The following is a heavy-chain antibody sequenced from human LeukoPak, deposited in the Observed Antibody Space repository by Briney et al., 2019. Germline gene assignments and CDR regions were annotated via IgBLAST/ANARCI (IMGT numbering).Heavy chain of an antibody. CDR3: ARLAPAFTSYANWLDP. CDR2: ISNTGST. CDR1: GGSIRSYY. Sequence: SETLSLTCTVSGGSIRSYYWSWIRQPPGKGLEWIAYISNTGSTNYNPSLKSRVTISEDTSQNQFSLKLTSVTAADTAVYYCARLAPAFTSYANWLDPWGQGTLVTVSS. J-gene: IGHJ5*02. D-gene: IGHD3-16*01. V-gene: IGHV4-59*08.